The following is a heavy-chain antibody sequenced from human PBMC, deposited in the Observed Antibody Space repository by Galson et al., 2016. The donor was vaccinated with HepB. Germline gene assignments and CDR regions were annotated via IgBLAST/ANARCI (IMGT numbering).Heavy chain of an antibody. CDR1: GVSVTSHY. CDR2: VFHTGST. Sequence: ATLSLTCGVSGVSVTSHYWSWIRLAPGKGLEWIANVFHTGSTTYNPSLNNRVTISLDSSMNRFSLELVYVSAASTAVYYCARGGGSPYHDHEFDNWGQGTLVTVSS. CDR3: ARGGGSPYHDHEFDN. D-gene: IGHD1-14*01. J-gene: IGHJ5*02. V-gene: IGHV4-59*02.